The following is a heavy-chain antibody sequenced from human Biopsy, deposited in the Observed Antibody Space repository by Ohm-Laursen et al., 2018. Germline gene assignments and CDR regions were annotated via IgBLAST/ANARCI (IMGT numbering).Heavy chain of an antibody. V-gene: IGHV1-69*04. Sequence: SVKVSCKVSGDTFTTSAISWVRQVPGQGLDWMGRIIPILGTVDYGQNFQGRVTIRADTSTTFLELTSLRYDDTAVYYCASGDIGGIGLDVWGRGTLVTVSS. D-gene: IGHD3/OR15-3a*01. J-gene: IGHJ2*01. CDR1: GDTFTTSA. CDR2: IIPILGTV. CDR3: ASGDIGGIGLDV.